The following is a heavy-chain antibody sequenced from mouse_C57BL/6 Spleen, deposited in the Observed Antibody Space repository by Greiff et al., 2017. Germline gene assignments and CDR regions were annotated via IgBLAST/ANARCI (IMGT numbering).Heavy chain of an antibody. J-gene: IGHJ2*01. CDR1: GFNIKDYY. D-gene: IGHD1-1*01. CDR3: ARWGVVATGYFDY. Sequence: VQLKESGAELVKPGASVKLSCTASGFNIKDYYMHWVKQRPEQGLEWIGRIDPEDGETKYAPKFQGKATITADTSSNTAYLQLSSLTSEDTAVYYCARWGVVATGYFDYWGQGTTLTVSS. V-gene: IGHV14-2*01. CDR2: IDPEDGET.